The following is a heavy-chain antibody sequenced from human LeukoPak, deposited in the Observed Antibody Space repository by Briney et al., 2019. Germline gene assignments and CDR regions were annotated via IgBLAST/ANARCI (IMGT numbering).Heavy chain of an antibody. J-gene: IGHJ4*02. Sequence: SETLSLTCAVSGGSITNYYWNWIRQPPGKGLEWIGYIYYSGSTNYNPSLTSRVTISVDTSKNQFSLKLSSVTAADTAVYYCARGGGSSGWYTYWGQGTLVAVSS. CDR3: ARGGGSSGWYTY. CDR1: GGSITNYY. V-gene: IGHV4-59*01. D-gene: IGHD6-19*01. CDR2: IYYSGST.